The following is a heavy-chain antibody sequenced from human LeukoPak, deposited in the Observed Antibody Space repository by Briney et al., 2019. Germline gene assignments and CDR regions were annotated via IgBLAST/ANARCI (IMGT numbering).Heavy chain of an antibody. CDR3: ASSYGSGSPFDY. CDR1: GGSISSGAHY. V-gene: IGHV4-31*03. D-gene: IGHD3-10*01. Sequence: SETLSLTCTVSGGSISSGAHYWSWVRQPPGKGLEWIGYIYYSGSTYYNPSLKSRVTISVDTSKNQFSLKLSSVTAADTAVYYCASSYGSGSPFDYWGQGTLVTVSS. J-gene: IGHJ4*02. CDR2: IYYSGST.